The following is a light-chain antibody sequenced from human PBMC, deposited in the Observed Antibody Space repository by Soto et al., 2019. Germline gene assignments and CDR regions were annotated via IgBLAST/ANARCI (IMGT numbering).Light chain of an antibody. Sequence: EIVMTQSAGTQSVAPGERGTLSCRSGQDIVSNVAWYQQRPGQAPRLLIYGASTRATDTPDRFSGSGSGTEFTLPLSGLQSADSAVYSCQQYTNWPPRLTFGEGTQVDIK. CDR3: QQYTNWPPRLT. J-gene: IGKJ4*01. V-gene: IGKV3-15*01. CDR1: QDIVSN. CDR2: GAS.